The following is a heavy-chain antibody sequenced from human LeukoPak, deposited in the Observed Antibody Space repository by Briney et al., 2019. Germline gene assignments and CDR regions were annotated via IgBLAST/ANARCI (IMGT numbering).Heavy chain of an antibody. D-gene: IGHD2-2*01. CDR2: IYSDGGNA. Sequence: GGSLRLSCAASGFTFSNYWMHWVRQAPGKGLVWVSLIYSDGGNAIYTDSVKGRFTISRDSAKNTLYLQMNSLRAEDTAVYYCAREPIVVVPAAKGGDYMDVWGKGTTVTVSS. J-gene: IGHJ6*03. CDR1: GFTFSNYW. CDR3: AREPIVVVPAAKGGDYMDV. V-gene: IGHV3-74*01.